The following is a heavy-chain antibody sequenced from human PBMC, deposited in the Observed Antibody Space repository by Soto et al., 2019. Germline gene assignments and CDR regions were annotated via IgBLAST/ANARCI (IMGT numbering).Heavy chain of an antibody. CDR1: GGSFSGYY. V-gene: IGHV4-34*01. Sequence: SETLSLTCAVYGGSFSGYYWSWIRQPPGKGLEWIGEINHSGSTNYNPSLKSRATISVDTSKNQFSLKLSSVTAADTAVYYCVRGGGRWSGYSYYYYYGMDVWGQGTTVTVSS. J-gene: IGHJ6*02. CDR2: INHSGST. CDR3: VRGGGRWSGYSYYYYYGMDV. D-gene: IGHD5-12*01.